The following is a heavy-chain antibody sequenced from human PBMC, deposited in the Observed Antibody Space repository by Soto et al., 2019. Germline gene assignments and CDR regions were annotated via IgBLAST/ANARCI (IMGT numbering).Heavy chain of an antibody. Sequence: SETLSLTCTVSGGSISSSSYYWGWIRQPPGKGLEWIGSIYYSGSTYYNPSLKSRVTISVDTSKNQFSLKLSSVTAADTAVYYCARQNGDIVVVVAAASYYYYYYGMDVWGQGTTVTVSS. CDR1: GGSISSSSYY. CDR2: IYYSGST. V-gene: IGHV4-39*01. CDR3: ARQNGDIVVVVAAASYYYYYYGMDV. J-gene: IGHJ6*02. D-gene: IGHD2-15*01.